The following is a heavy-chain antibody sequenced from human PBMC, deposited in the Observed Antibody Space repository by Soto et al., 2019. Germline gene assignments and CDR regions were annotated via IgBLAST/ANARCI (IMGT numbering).Heavy chain of an antibody. V-gene: IGHV4-59*01. CDR1: GGSISSYY. CDR2: IYYSGST. Sequence: SETLSLTCTVSGGSISSYYWSWIRQPPGKGLEWIGYIYYSGSTNYNPSLKSRVTISVDTSKNQFSLKLSSVTAADTAVYYCASFDYYGSGSLFDYWGQGTLVTVSS. D-gene: IGHD3-10*01. CDR3: ASFDYYGSGSLFDY. J-gene: IGHJ4*02.